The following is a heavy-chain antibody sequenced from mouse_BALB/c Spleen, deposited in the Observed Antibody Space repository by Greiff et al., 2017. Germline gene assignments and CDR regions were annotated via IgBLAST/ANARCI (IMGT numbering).Heavy chain of an antibody. V-gene: IGHV1-69*02. D-gene: IGHD1-2*01. Sequence: QVQLQQPGAELVKPGAPVKLSCKASGYTFTSYWMHWVKQRPGRGLEWIGRIDPSDSETHYNQKFKDKATLTVDKSSSTAYIQLSSLTSEDSAVDYCARSLLRPNAMDDWGQGTSVTVSS. CDR1: GYTFTSYW. CDR3: ARSLLRPNAMDD. CDR2: IDPSDSET. J-gene: IGHJ4*01.